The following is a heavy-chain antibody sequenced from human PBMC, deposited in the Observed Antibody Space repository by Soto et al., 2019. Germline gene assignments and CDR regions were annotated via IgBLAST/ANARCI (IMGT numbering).Heavy chain of an antibody. CDR3: AADLYCTNGVCYNFDY. CDR1: GFTFTSSA. Sequence: SVKVSCKASGFTFTSSAVQWVRQARGQRLEWIGWIVVGSGNTNYAQKFQERVTITRDTSTSTVYMELSSLRSEDTAVYYCAADLYCTNGVCYNFDYWGQGTLVTVSS. CDR2: IVVGSGNT. V-gene: IGHV1-58*01. J-gene: IGHJ4*02. D-gene: IGHD2-8*01.